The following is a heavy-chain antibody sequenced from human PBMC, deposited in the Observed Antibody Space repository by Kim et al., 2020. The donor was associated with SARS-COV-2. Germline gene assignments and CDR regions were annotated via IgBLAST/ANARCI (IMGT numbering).Heavy chain of an antibody. J-gene: IGHJ4*02. D-gene: IGHD3-16*01. V-gene: IGHV4-39*01. CDR3: ARLFGGTGKYYCEY. Sequence: PSLKCRVTISVDTSKNQFTLKLSPVPAADTAVYYCARLFGGTGKYYCEYWGQGTLVTVSS.